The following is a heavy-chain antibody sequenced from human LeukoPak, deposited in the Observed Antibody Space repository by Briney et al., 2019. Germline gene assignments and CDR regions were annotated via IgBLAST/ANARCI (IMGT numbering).Heavy chain of an antibody. V-gene: IGHV1-46*01. CDR3: ARPQGVEWELQYFDY. J-gene: IGHJ4*02. CDR1: GYTFTSYY. CDR2: INPSGGST. D-gene: IGHD1-26*01. Sequence: ASVTVSCKASGYTFTSYYMHWVRQAPGQGLEWMGIINPSGGSTSYAQKFQGRVTMTRDTSTSTVYMELSSLRSEDTAVYYCARPQGVEWELQYFDYWGQGTLVTVSS.